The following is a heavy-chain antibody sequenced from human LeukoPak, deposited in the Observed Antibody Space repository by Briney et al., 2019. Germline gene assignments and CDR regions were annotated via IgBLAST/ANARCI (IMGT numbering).Heavy chain of an antibody. V-gene: IGHV3-23*01. J-gene: IGHJ4*02. CDR3: AREPQFFGNDY. CDR2: ISNSDVT. D-gene: IGHD3-16*01. Sequence: GGSLRLSCAASGSTFSDYAMAWVRRAPGKGLEWLSAISNSDVTFYADSVKGRFTTSRDNSKNTLYLQMDTLRAEDTALYYCAREPQFFGNDYWGQGTLVTVSS. CDR1: GSTFSDYA.